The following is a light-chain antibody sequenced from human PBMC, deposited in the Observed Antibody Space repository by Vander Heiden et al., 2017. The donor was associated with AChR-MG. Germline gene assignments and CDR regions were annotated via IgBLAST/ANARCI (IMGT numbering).Light chain of an antibody. Sequence: AIQMTQSPSSLSASVGDRVTITCRASQGIRNDLGWYQQKPGKAPKLLIYATSSLQSGVPLRFSGSGSGTDFTLTISSLQPEDFASYYCLQDYNYPRTFGQGTKVEIK. J-gene: IGKJ1*01. CDR2: ATS. V-gene: IGKV1-6*01. CDR1: QGIRND. CDR3: LQDYNYPRT.